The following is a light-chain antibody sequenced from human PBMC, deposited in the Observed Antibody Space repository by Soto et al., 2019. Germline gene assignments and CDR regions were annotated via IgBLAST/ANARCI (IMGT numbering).Light chain of an antibody. CDR1: QSVSSY. CDR2: DTF. J-gene: IGKJ1*01. Sequence: EIVLTQSPDTLSLSPGERATLSCRASQSVSSYLAWYQQKPGQALRLLIYDTFKRATGIPARFSGSGSGTDFTLTISSLEPEDLAVYYCVQRSTWPWTVGQGSKVEI. V-gene: IGKV3-11*01. CDR3: VQRSTWPWT.